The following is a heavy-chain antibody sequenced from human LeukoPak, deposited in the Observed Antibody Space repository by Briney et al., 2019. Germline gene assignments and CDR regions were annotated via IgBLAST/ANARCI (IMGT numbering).Heavy chain of an antibody. J-gene: IGHJ4*02. CDR2: ISSSGSTI. CDR1: GFTFSDYY. D-gene: IGHD3-22*01. Sequence: GGSLRLSCAASGFTFSDYYMCWIRQAPGKGLEWVSYISSSGSTIYYADSVKGRFTISRDNAKNSLYLQMNSLRAEDTAVYYCARGGENYYDSSGYYPFDYWGQGTLVTVSS. V-gene: IGHV3-11*01. CDR3: ARGGENYYDSSGYYPFDY.